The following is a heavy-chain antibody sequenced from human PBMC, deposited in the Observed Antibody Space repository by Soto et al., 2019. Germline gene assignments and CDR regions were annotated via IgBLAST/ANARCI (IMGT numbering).Heavy chain of an antibody. CDR1: GVTFDNCA. J-gene: IGHJ5*02. CDR3: VQGRYPTMATPLDH. D-gene: IGHD1-1*01. CDR2: ISWDSTTV. V-gene: IGHV3-9*01. Sequence: GGSLRLSCSASGVTFDNCAMHWARQAPGKGLEWVSGISWDSTTVGYADSVKGRFTISRDDAKNSRYLQMNSLRREDTALYYCVQGRYPTMATPLDHWGQGTLVTVSS.